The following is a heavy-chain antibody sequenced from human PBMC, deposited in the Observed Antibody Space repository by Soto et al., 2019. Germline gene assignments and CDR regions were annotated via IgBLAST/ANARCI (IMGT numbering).Heavy chain of an antibody. CDR2: ISGSGDST. D-gene: IGHD1-1*01. V-gene: IGHV3-23*01. Sequence: EVQLLESGGGLVQPGGSLRLSCAASGFTFSSYAMRWVRQAPGKGLEWFPAISGSGDSTYYADSVKGGFTISRDNSQNTLYLQMNSLRAEDTAVYYCAKRATGTYVDYWGQGTLVSVSS. CDR1: GFTFSSYA. J-gene: IGHJ4*02. CDR3: AKRATGTYVDY.